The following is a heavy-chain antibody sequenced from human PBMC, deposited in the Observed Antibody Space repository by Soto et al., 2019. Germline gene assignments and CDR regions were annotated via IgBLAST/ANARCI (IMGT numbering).Heavy chain of an antibody. J-gene: IGHJ6*02. Sequence: PSETLSLTCTVSGGSISSYYWSWIRQPPGKGLEWIGYIYYSGSTNYNPSLKSRVTISVDTSKNQFSLKLSSVTAADTAVYYCARSDTLYYYGMDVWGQGTTVTVSS. CDR2: IYYSGST. D-gene: IGHD5-18*01. CDR1: GGSISSYY. V-gene: IGHV4-59*01. CDR3: ARSDTLYYYGMDV.